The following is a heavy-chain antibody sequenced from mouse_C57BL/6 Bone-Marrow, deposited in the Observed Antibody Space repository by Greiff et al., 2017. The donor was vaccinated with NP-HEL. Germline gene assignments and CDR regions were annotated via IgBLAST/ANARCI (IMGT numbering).Heavy chain of an antibody. CDR1: GFTFSDYY. V-gene: IGHV5-12*01. Sequence: DVMLVESGGGLVQPGGSLKLSCAASGFTFSDYYMYWVRQTPEKRLEWVAYISNGGGSTYYPDTVKGRFTISRDNAKNTLYLQMSRLKSEDTAMYYCARQNGGWLLRAMDYWGQGTSVTVSS. J-gene: IGHJ4*01. CDR2: ISNGGGST. CDR3: ARQNGGWLLRAMDY. D-gene: IGHD2-3*01.